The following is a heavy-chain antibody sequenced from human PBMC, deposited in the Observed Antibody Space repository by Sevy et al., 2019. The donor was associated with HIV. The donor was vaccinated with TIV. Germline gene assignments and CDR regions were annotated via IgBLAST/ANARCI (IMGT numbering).Heavy chain of an antibody. CDR2: ISYDGSNK. CDR1: GFTFSSYG. Sequence: GGSLRLSCAASGFTFSSYGMHWVRQAPGKGLEWVAVISYDGSNKYYADSVKGRFTISRDNSKNTLYLQMNSLRVEDTAVYYCAKTGATIFGVLGAFDIWGQGTMVTVSS. D-gene: IGHD3-3*01. CDR3: AKTGATIFGVLGAFDI. J-gene: IGHJ3*02. V-gene: IGHV3-30*18.